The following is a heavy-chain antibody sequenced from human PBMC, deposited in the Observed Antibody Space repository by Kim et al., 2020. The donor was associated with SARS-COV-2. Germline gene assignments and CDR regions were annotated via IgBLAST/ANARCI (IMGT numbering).Heavy chain of an antibody. CDR2: ISGSGGST. J-gene: IGHJ4*02. V-gene: IGHV3-23*01. Sequence: GGSLRLSCAASGFTFSSYAMSWVRQAPGKGLEWVSAISGSGGSTYYADSVKGRFTISRDNSKNTLYLQMNSLRAEDTAVYYCAKDRVGLDDYGDYPLSPQDYWGQGTLVTVSS. D-gene: IGHD4-17*01. CDR3: AKDRVGLDDYGDYPLSPQDY. CDR1: GFTFSSYA.